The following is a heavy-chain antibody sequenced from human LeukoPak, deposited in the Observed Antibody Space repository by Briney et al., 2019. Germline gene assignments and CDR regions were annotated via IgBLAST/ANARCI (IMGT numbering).Heavy chain of an antibody. Sequence: SETLSLTCTVSAASISSDYWSWSRQPAGTGRGWIGRIYTSGSTNYHPSLKRRVTMSADTSKSQASLKLSTVTSADTAVYYCARDIDWFDPCGQGDLVTVSS. CDR2: IYTSGST. CDR3: ARDIDWFDP. V-gene: IGHV4-4*07. J-gene: IGHJ5*02. CDR1: AASISSDY. D-gene: IGHD3-16*02.